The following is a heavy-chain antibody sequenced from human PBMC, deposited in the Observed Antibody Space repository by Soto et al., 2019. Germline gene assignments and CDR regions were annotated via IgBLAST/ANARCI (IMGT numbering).Heavy chain of an antibody. J-gene: IGHJ4*02. V-gene: IGHV4-30-4*01. D-gene: IGHD1-26*01. CDR3: AREMSYCIDY. Sequence: PTETLSLTCTVSGGSISSGDYYWSWIRQPPGKGLEWIGYIYYSGSTYYNPSLKSRVTISVDTSKNQFSLKLSSVTAADTAVHYCAREMSYCIDYWGQGTLVTVSS. CDR1: GGSISSGDYY. CDR2: IYYSGST.